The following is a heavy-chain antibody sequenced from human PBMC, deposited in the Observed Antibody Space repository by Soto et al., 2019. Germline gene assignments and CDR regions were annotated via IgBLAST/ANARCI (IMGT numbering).Heavy chain of an antibody. Sequence: QVQLQESGPGLVKPSQTLSLTCTVSGGSISSGDYYWTWIRQPPGKGMEWIGFIFYTGSPYYNPSLKSPVAISVDTSKNQFSLNLTSVTAAATAVYFCAGEPKGGPAAGAIEIWGQGTMVTVSS. CDR3: AGEPKGGPAAGAIEI. V-gene: IGHV4-30-4*01. CDR1: GGSISSGDYY. J-gene: IGHJ3*02. D-gene: IGHD6-25*01. CDR2: IFYTGSP.